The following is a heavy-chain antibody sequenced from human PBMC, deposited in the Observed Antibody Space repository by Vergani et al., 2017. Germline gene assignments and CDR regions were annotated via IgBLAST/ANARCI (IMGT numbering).Heavy chain of an antibody. Sequence: QVQLVQSGAEVGKPGASVKISCKASGYTFTAYYIHWVRQAPEQGLEWVGVISPDGFSTFYAQKFQGRGTMTRDTSISTAYMELSRLRSDDTAVYYCARAGYCSSTSCYPRRWGQGTLVTVSS. CDR3: ARAGYCSSTSCYPRR. CDR2: ISPDGFST. J-gene: IGHJ4*02. V-gene: IGHV1-46*01. D-gene: IGHD2-2*01. CDR1: GYTFTAYY.